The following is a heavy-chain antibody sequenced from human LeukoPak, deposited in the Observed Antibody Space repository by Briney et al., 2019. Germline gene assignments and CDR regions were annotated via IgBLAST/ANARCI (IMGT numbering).Heavy chain of an antibody. J-gene: IGHJ4*02. CDR1: GFTFRRYW. CDR3: VREAMFERSLDR. CDR2: TNTAGTIT. Sequence: GGSLRPSCEVSGFTFRRYWMHWVRQVPGKGLLWVARTNTAGTITTYADSVQGRFTMSRDNGQEKLFLQLTSLRVEDTAVYFCVREAMFERSLDRWGQGTLVTVSS. V-gene: IGHV3-74*01. D-gene: IGHD1-14*01.